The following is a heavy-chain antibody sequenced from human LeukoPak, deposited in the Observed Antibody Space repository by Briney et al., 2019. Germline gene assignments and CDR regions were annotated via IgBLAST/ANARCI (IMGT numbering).Heavy chain of an antibody. CDR3: AKYPMFIVATINYFDY. Sequence: SETLSLTCTVSGGSISSYYWSWIRQPPGKGLEWIGYIYYSGSTNYNPSLKSRVTISVDTSKNQFSLKLSSVTAADTAVYYCAKYPMFIVATINYFDYWGQGTLVTVSS. CDR2: IYYSGST. D-gene: IGHD5-12*01. V-gene: IGHV4-59*08. J-gene: IGHJ4*02. CDR1: GGSISSYY.